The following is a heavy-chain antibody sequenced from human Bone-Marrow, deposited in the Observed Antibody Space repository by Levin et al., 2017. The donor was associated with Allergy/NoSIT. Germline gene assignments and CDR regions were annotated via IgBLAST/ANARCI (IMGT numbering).Heavy chain of an antibody. D-gene: IGHD3-22*01. Sequence: GGSLRLSCVASGFNFSSYSMNWVRQAPGKGLEWVSFMNSDGTEKYQADSVEGRFTISRDNAKNSLYLEMNSLRVEDTGVYFCTRDHADVSGYYYLVADYFYYGMDVWGQGTTVTVSS. CDR3: TRDHADVSGYYYLVADYFYYGMDV. V-gene: IGHV3-21*06. CDR1: GFNFSSYS. J-gene: IGHJ6*02. CDR2: MNSDGTEK.